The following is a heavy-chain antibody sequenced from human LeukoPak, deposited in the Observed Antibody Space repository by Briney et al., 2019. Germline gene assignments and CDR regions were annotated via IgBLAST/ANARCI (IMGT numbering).Heavy chain of an antibody. V-gene: IGHV4-59*08. D-gene: IGHD6-25*01. CDR3: ARQGGGFWYFDL. CDR1: GGSISSYY. J-gene: IGHJ2*01. Sequence: SETLSLTCTVSGGSISSYYWSWTRQPPGKGLEWIGYIYYSGSTNYNPSLKSRVTISVDTSKNQFSLKLSSVTAADTAVYYCARQGGGFWYFDLWGRGTLVTVSS. CDR2: IYYSGST.